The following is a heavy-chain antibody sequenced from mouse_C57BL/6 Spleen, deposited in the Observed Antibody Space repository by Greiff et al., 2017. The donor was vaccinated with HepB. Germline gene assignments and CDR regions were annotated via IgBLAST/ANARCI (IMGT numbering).Heavy chain of an antibody. CDR1: GYTFTSYW. D-gene: IGHD1-1*01. CDR2: IYPGSGST. Sequence: VQLQQPGAELVKPGASVKMSCKASGYTFTSYWITWVKQRPGQGLEWIGDIYPGSGSTNYNEKFKSKATLPVDTSSSTAYMQLSSLTSEDSAVYYCARGGTTVVRRFAYWGQGTLVTVSA. J-gene: IGHJ3*01. V-gene: IGHV1-55*01. CDR3: ARGGTTVVRRFAY.